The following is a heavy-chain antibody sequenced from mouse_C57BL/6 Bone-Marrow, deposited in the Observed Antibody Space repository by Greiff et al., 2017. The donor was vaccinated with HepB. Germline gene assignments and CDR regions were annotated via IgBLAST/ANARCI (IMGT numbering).Heavy chain of an antibody. CDR3: ARYDYPFAY. D-gene: IGHD2-4*01. Sequence: EVKLMESGGGLVKPGGSLKLSCAASGFTFSSYAMSWVRQTPEKRLEWVATISDGGSYTYYPDNVKGRFTISRDNATNNLYLQMSHLKSEDTAMYYCARYDYPFAYWGQGTLVTVSA. CDR2: ISDGGSYT. V-gene: IGHV5-4*03. J-gene: IGHJ3*01. CDR1: GFTFSSYA.